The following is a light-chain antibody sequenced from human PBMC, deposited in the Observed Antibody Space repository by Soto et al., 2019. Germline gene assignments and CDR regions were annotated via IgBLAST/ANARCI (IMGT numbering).Light chain of an antibody. J-gene: IGLJ1*01. CDR1: KNDIGVYDF. CDR2: EVV. CDR3: KSYAGSNTYV. Sequence: QSALTQPPSASGSPGQSVTISCTGTKNDIGVYDFVSWYQHHPGKAPRLIIYEVVQRPSGVPDRFSGSKSGNTASLTVSGLQAADEDDYFWKSYAGSNTYVFGSGTKLTVL. V-gene: IGLV2-8*01.